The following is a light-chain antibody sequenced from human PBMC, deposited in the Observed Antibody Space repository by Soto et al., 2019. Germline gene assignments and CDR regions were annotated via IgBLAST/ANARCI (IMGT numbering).Light chain of an antibody. J-gene: IGKJ4*01. CDR2: KVS. CDR3: AQALQTVT. Sequence: DVVMTQSPLSLPVTLGQPASISCRSSQSLVYSDGNTYLNWFQQRPGQSPRRLIYKVSNRDSGVPDRFSGSGSGTDFTLKISRVEAEDVGVYYCAQALQTVTFGGGTKV. V-gene: IGKV2-30*01. CDR1: QSLVYSDGNTY.